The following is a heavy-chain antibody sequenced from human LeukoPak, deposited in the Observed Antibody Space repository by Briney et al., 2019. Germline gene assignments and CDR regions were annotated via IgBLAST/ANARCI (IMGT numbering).Heavy chain of an antibody. Sequence: GGSLRLSCAASGFTFSNFWMTWVRQAPGKGLEWVANIAQDGSQTYYVDSVKGRFTISRDNAKNSLHLHMSSLRAEDTAVYYCARGTYSFDYWGQGILVTVSS. CDR1: GFTFSNFW. V-gene: IGHV3-7*01. CDR2: IAQDGSQT. J-gene: IGHJ4*02. CDR3: ARGTYSFDY.